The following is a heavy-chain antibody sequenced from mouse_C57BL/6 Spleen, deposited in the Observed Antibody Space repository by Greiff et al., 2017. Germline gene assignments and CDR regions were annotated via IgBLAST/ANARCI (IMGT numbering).Heavy chain of an antibody. Sequence: VQGVESGAELMKPGASVKLSCKATGYTFTGYWIEWVKQRPGHGLEWIGEILPGSGSTKYNEKFKGKATFTADTSANTAYMQLSSLTTEDSAIYYCARDLHYCSRKAVTWFAYWGQGTLVTVSA. CDR2: ILPGSGST. D-gene: IGHD1-1*01. CDR3: ARDLHYCSRKAVTWFAY. V-gene: IGHV1-9*01. CDR1: GYTFTGYW. J-gene: IGHJ3*01.